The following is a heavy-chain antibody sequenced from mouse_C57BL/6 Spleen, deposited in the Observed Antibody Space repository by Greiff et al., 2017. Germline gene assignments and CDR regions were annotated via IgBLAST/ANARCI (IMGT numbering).Heavy chain of an antibody. CDR3: ARGGGLTGTFDY. J-gene: IGHJ2*01. CDR1: GYSITSGYD. V-gene: IGHV3-1*01. Sequence: EVQLVESGPGMVKPSQSLSLTCTVTGYSITSGYDWHWIRHFPGNKLEWMGYISYSGSTNYNPSLKSRISITHDTSKNHFFLKLNSVTTEDTATYYCARGGGLTGTFDYWGQGTTLTVSS. D-gene: IGHD4-1*01. CDR2: ISYSGST.